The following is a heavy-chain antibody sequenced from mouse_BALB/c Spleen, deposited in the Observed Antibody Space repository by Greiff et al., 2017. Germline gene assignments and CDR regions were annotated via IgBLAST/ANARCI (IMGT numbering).Heavy chain of an antibody. CDR1: GFTFSSYA. D-gene: IGHD2-4*01. J-gene: IGHJ2*01. CDR2: ISSGGST. Sequence: EVQLVESGGGLVKPGGSLKLSCAASGFTFSSYAMSWVRQTPEKRLEWVASISSGGSTYYPDSVKGRFTISRDNARNILYLQMSSLRSEDTAMYYCARGEYDYDFDYWGQGTTLTVSS. CDR3: ARGEYDYDFDY. V-gene: IGHV5-6-5*01.